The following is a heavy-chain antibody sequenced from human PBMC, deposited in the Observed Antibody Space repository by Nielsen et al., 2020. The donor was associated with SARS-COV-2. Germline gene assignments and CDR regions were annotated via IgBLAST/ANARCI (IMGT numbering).Heavy chain of an antibody. CDR2: INHSGST. V-gene: IGHV4-34*01. D-gene: IGHD2-15*01. J-gene: IGHJ6*02. CDR1: GGSISGYY. CDR3: ARGPGGPFVSV. Sequence: SETLSLTCTVSGGSISGYYWSWIRQPPGKGLEWIGEINHSGSTNYNPSLKSRVTISVDTSKNQFSLKLSSVTAADTAVYYCARGPGGPFVSVWGQGTTVTVSS.